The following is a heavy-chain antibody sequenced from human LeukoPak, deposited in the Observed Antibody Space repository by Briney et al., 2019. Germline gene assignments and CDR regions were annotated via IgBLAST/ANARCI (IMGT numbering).Heavy chain of an antibody. J-gene: IGHJ4*02. CDR3: ARDRWTTVVTPGYFDY. CDR2: INHSGST. D-gene: IGHD4-23*01. CDR1: GGSFSGYY. V-gene: IGHV4-34*01. Sequence: SETLSLTCAVYGGSFSGYYWSRIRQPPGKWLEWIGEINHSGSTNYNPSLKSRVTISVDTSKNQFSLKLSSVTAADTAVYYCARDRWTTVVTPGYFDYWGQGTLVTVSS.